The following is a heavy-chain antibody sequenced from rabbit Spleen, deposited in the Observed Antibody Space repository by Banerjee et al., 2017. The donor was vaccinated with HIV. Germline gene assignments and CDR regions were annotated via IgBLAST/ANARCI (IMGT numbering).Heavy chain of an antibody. CDR3: VREAGYAGYGDGNL. Sequence: QSLEASGGDLVKPGASLTLTCTASGFTMSSSDWIYWVRQAPGKGLEWIGYIDPIFGTTAYATWVNDRFTISSHNAQNTLYLQLNSLTVADTATYFCVREAGYAGYGDGNLWG. CDR1: GFTMSSSDW. J-gene: IGHJ4*01. D-gene: IGHD7-1*01. CDR2: IDPIFGTT. V-gene: IGHV1S40*01.